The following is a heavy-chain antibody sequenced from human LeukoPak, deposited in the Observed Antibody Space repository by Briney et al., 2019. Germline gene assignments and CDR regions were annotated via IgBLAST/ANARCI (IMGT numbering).Heavy chain of an antibody. V-gene: IGHV1-18*01. Sequence: ASVKVSCKAAGYTFTSYGISWVRQAPGQGPEWMGWISGYNSNTRYAQKFQGRVTMTTDTSTSTAYMELRCLRSDDTSVYYCARDWGRGEHYFDYGGQGTLLRVSS. D-gene: IGHD3-16*01. CDR3: ARDWGRGEHYFDY. CDR1: GYTFTSYG. CDR2: ISGYNSNT. J-gene: IGHJ4*02.